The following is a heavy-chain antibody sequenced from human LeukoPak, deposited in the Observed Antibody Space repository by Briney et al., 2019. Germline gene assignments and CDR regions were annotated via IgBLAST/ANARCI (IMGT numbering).Heavy chain of an antibody. D-gene: IGHD2/OR15-2a*01. CDR3: TDRDPNSSWDY. J-gene: IGHJ4*02. CDR1: GLTFSNAW. Sequence: GGSLRLSCVASGLTFSNAWMRWVRQAPGKGLEWVGRIKSKADGETIDYGAPVKGRFTISRDDSKNTVYLQMTSLETEDTAVYYCTDRDPNSSWDYWGQGTLVTVSS. V-gene: IGHV3-15*01. CDR2: IKSKADGETI.